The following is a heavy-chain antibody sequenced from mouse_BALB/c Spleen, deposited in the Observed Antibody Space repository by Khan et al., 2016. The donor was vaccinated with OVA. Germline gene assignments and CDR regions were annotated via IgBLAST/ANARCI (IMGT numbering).Heavy chain of an antibody. CDR1: GYTFTDFY. J-gene: IGHJ3*01. V-gene: IGHV1-77*01. Sequence: QVQLQQSGTELARPGASVNLSCTASGYTFTDFYINWVKQRSGQGLEWIGEISPGSGDTYYNEKFKGKATLTADKSSSTAYMQLSSLTSEASAVYFCARRNYFGYTVAYWGQGTLVTVSA. CDR3: ARRNYFGYTVAY. CDR2: ISPGSGDT. D-gene: IGHD1-2*01.